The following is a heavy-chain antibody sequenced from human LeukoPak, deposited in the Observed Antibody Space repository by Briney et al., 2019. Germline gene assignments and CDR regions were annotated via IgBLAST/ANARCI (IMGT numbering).Heavy chain of an antibody. Sequence: SETLSLTCTVSGGFIGSELYYWGWIRQPPGKGLEWIATIYYTGRTYYNPSLRSRVTISVDTSKNQFSLKLSSVTAADTAVYYCARAPRMQAMSAFDIWGQGTMVTVSS. CDR2: IYYTGRT. CDR1: GGFIGSELYY. V-gene: IGHV4-39*07. J-gene: IGHJ3*02. CDR3: ARAPRMQAMSAFDI.